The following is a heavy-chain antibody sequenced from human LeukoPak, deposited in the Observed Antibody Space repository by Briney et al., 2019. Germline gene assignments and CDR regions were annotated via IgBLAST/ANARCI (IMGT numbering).Heavy chain of an antibody. V-gene: IGHV4-34*01. D-gene: IGHD1-14*01. J-gene: IGHJ6*03. Sequence: SETLSLTCAVYGGSFSGYYWSWIRQPPGKGLEWIGEINHSGSTNYNPSLKSRVTISVDTSKNQFSLKLSSVTAADTAVYYCARGSNQHYYYYYYMDVWGKGTMVTVSS. CDR2: INHSGST. CDR1: GGSFSGYY. CDR3: ARGSNQHYYYYYYMDV.